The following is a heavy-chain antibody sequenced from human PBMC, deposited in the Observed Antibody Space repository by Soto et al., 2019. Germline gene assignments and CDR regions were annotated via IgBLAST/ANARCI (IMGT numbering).Heavy chain of an antibody. V-gene: IGHV1-3*01. Sequence: ASVKVSCKASGYTFTSYAMHWVRQAPGQRLEWMGWINAGNGNTKYSQKFQGRVTITRDTSASTAYMELSSLRSEDTAVYYCAKRSGYYGFLVYWGQGTLVTVSS. CDR2: INAGNGNT. J-gene: IGHJ4*02. D-gene: IGHD3-22*01. CDR3: AKRSGYYGFLVY. CDR1: GYTFTSYA.